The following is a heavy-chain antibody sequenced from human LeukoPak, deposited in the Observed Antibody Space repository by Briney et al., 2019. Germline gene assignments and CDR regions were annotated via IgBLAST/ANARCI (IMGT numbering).Heavy chain of an antibody. Sequence: GASVKVSCKASGYTFSSSAISWVRQAPGQGLEWMGWISAYNGNTNYAQKLQGRVTMTTDTSTSTAYMELRSLRSDDTAVYYCARSGDSSSWYALDYWGQGTLVTVSS. J-gene: IGHJ4*02. CDR1: GYTFSSSA. D-gene: IGHD6-13*01. CDR3: ARSGDSSSWYALDY. CDR2: ISAYNGNT. V-gene: IGHV1-18*01.